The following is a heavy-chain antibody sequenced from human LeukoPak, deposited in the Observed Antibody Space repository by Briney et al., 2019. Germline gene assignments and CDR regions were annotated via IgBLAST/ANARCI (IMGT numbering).Heavy chain of an antibody. D-gene: IGHD4-17*01. V-gene: IGHV3-23*01. CDR1: GFTFSSYA. CDR2: ISGIGTTT. CDR3: TKKRTTSVTDWFDP. J-gene: IGHJ5*02. Sequence: PGGSLRLSCTASGFTFSSYAMTWVRQAPGKGLVCVSVISGIGTTTYYADSVKGRFTISRDNSKNTLFLQMNSLRVEDTATYYCTKKRTTSVTDWFDPWGQGTLVTVSS.